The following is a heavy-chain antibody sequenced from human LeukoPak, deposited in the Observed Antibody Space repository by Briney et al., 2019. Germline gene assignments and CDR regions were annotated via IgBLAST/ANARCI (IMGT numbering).Heavy chain of an antibody. V-gene: IGHV3-21*01. CDR3: ARAAPNYGGNSWFDY. D-gene: IGHD4-23*01. CDR2: ISSSSSYI. J-gene: IGHJ4*02. Sequence: GGSLRLSCAASGFTFSSYSMNWVRQAPGEGLEWASSISSSSSYIYYADSVKGRFTISRDNAKNSLYLQMNSLRAEDTAVYYCARAAPNYGGNSWFDYWGQGTLVTVSS. CDR1: GFTFSSYS.